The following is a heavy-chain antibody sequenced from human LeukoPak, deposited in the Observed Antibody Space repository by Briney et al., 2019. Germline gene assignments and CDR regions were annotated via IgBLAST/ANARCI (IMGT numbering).Heavy chain of an antibody. CDR1: GGSISSGDYY. V-gene: IGHV4-30-4*08. CDR2: IYYSGST. CDR3: AREVVLMVYANYYMDV. D-gene: IGHD2-8*01. J-gene: IGHJ6*03. Sequence: SETLSLTCTVSGGSISSGDYYWSWIRQPPGKGLEWIGYIYYSGSTYYNPSLKSRVTISVDTSKNQFSLKLSSVTAADTAVYYCAREVVLMVYANYYMDVWGKGTRSPSP.